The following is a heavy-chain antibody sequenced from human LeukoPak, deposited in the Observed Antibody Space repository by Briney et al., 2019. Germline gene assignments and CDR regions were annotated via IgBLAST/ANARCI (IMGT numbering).Heavy chain of an antibody. D-gene: IGHD6-6*01. V-gene: IGHV3-74*01. Sequence: PGGSLRLSCAASGCTFSSYWRHWVRQAPGKGLVWVSRINSDGSSTSYADSVKGRFTISRDNAKNTLYLQMNSLRAEDTAVYYCARVIAARPYYFDYWGQGTLVTVSS. CDR2: INSDGSST. CDR1: GCTFSSYW. CDR3: ARVIAARPYYFDY. J-gene: IGHJ4*02.